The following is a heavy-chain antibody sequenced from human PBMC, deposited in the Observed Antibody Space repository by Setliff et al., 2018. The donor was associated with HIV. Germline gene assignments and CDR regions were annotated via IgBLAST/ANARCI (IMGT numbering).Heavy chain of an antibody. Sequence: GGSLRLSCAASGFSFSSYWMSWVRQAPGKGLEWVANIKGDGSATYYVDSVKGRFTISRDNANNSLCLQMNSLRVEDTAVYYCARDRRYAPDYWGQGTLVTVSS. CDR3: ARDRRYAPDY. CDR1: GFSFSSYW. J-gene: IGHJ4*02. V-gene: IGHV3-7*03. D-gene: IGHD5-12*01. CDR2: IKGDGSAT.